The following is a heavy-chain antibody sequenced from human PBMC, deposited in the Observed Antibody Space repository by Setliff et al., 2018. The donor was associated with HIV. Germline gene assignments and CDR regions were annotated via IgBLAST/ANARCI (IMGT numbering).Heavy chain of an antibody. CDR3: ASPTAIPH. V-gene: IGHV1-18*01. CDR1: GYTFSDYD. J-gene: IGHJ4*02. CDR2: ISGYSGHT. D-gene: IGHD2-21*02. Sequence: ASVKVSCKTSGYTFSDYDVAWVRQAPGQGLEWMGWISGYSGHTSYAQNFQGRVTMTTDTSTNTAYLELRGLRPEDTAVYYCASPTAIPHWGQGTLVTVSS.